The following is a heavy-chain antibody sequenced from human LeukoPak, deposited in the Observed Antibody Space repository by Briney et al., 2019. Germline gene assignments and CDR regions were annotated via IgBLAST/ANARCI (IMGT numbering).Heavy chain of an antibody. Sequence: GGSLRLSCAASGFTFSSYEMNWVRQAPGKGLEWVSYISSSGSTIYYADSVKGRFTISRDNAKTSLYLKMNSLRAEDTAVYYCARARRDVVVITTPFEYWGQGTLVTVSS. CDR1: GFTFSSYE. J-gene: IGHJ4*02. D-gene: IGHD3-22*01. CDR3: ARARRDVVVITTPFEY. V-gene: IGHV3-48*03. CDR2: ISSSGSTI.